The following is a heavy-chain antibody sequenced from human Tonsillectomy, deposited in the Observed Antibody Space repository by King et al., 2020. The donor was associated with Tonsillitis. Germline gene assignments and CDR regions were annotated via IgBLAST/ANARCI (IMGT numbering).Heavy chain of an antibody. J-gene: IGHJ6*02. Sequence: VQLVESGGGVVQPGRSLRLSCAASGFIFSSYGMHWVRQAPGKGLEWVTFISYDESDKYYADSVKGRFTISRDNSKNTLYLQMISLRAEDSAVYYCAKDLGSYYEDYSYGMDVWGQGTTVTVSS. V-gene: IGHV3-30*18. D-gene: IGHD1-26*01. CDR1: GFIFSSYG. CDR3: AKDLGSYYEDYSYGMDV. CDR2: ISYDESDK.